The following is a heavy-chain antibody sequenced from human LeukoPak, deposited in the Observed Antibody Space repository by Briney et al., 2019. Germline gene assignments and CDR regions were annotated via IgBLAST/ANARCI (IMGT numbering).Heavy chain of an antibody. J-gene: IGHJ4*02. CDR1: GFTFSVYG. D-gene: IGHD3-22*01. V-gene: IGHV3-33*01. Sequence: GGSLRLSCAASGFTFSVYGMHWVRQAPGKGLEWVAVIGDDGIMTHYADSVKGRFTFSRDNSKSTLYLQMNSLRAEDTAVYYCARDLTSGYHDYWGQGTLVSVSS. CDR2: IGDDGIMT. CDR3: ARDLTSGYHDY.